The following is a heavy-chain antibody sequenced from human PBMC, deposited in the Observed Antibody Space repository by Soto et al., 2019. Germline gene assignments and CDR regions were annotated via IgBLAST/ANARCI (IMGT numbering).Heavy chain of an antibody. Sequence: QITLKESGPTLVKPTEPLTLTCTFSGFSLSTRGVGVGWIRQPPGKALEWLAVIYWDEDRRYSPSPNSRLIITKDTSKNQVFLIMTNMDPVDTTTYYCAHLMITYGGVIGDDAFDMWGQRTLVTVSS. D-gene: IGHD3-16*02. CDR3: AHLMITYGGVIGDDAFDM. CDR2: IYWDEDR. V-gene: IGHV2-5*02. J-gene: IGHJ3*02. CDR1: GFSLSTRGVG.